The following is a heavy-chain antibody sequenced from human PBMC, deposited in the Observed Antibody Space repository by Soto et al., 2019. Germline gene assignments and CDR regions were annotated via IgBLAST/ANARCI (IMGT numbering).Heavy chain of an antibody. Sequence: EVQLLESGGGLVQPGGSLRLSCAASGFTFTSYAMSWVRRAPGKGLEGVSGISGSDGSTYYADSVKGRFTISRDNSKNTLYLQMNSLRAEDTAVYYCAKDSSYPAAEPDYWGQGTLVTVSS. D-gene: IGHD2-2*01. CDR2: ISGSDGST. CDR1: GFTFTSYA. CDR3: AKDSSYPAAEPDY. J-gene: IGHJ4*02. V-gene: IGHV3-23*01.